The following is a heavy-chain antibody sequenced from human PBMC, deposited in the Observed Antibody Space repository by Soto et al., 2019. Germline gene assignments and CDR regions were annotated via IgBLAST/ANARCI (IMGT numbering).Heavy chain of an antibody. Sequence: GGSLRLSCAASGFTFSNHWMHWVRQAPGKGLVWVSRINTDGSAINYADYVKGRFTVSRDNAKNTLYLQMNSLRAEDTAVYYCASSLLWPVDLTYWGHRTLVNVSS. D-gene: IGHD1-26*01. CDR3: ASSLLWPVDLTY. CDR2: INTDGSAI. J-gene: IGHJ4*01. CDR1: GFTFSNHW. V-gene: IGHV3-74*01.